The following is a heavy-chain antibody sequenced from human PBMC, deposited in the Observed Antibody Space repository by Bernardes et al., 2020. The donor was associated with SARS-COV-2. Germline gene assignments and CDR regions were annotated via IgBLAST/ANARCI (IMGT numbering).Heavy chain of an antibody. CDR2: IAWDSGRI. V-gene: IGHV3-9*01. Sequence: GGSLRLSCAASGFTFDDFAMHWVRQAPGKGLEWVSSIAWDSGRITYADSVKGRFTISRDNAKNSLYLQMNSLTTEDTALYYCGKDFSSGSPWYYGLDVWGQGTTVTDSS. CDR3: GKDFSSGSPWYYGLDV. CDR1: GFTFDDFA. D-gene: IGHD1-26*01. J-gene: IGHJ6*02.